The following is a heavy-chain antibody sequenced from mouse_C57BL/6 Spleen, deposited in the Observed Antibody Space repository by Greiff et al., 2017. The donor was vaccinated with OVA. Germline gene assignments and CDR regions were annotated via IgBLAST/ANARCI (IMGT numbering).Heavy chain of an antibody. D-gene: IGHD2-4*01. CDR3: ARDDYDGRDAMDY. J-gene: IGHJ4*01. V-gene: IGHV1-52*01. CDR2: IDPSDSET. CDR1: GYTFTSYW. Sequence: QVQLQQPGAELVRPGSSVKLSCKASGYTFTSYWMHWVKQRPIQGLEWIGNIDPSDSETHYNQKFKDKATLTVDKSSSTAYMQLSSLTSEDSAVYYCARDDYDGRDAMDYWGQGTSVTVSS.